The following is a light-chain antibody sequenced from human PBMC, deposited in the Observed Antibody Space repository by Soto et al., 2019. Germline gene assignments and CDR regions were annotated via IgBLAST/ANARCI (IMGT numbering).Light chain of an antibody. CDR1: QSVSSSY. CDR2: GAS. CDR3: QQYSGSLYT. Sequence: EIVLTQSPATLSLSPGERATLSCRASQSVSSSYLAWYQQKPGQAPRLLIYGASSRATGIPDRFSGSGSGTDFTLTISRLEPEDFAVYYCQQYSGSLYTFGQGTNLEIK. V-gene: IGKV3-20*01. J-gene: IGKJ2*01.